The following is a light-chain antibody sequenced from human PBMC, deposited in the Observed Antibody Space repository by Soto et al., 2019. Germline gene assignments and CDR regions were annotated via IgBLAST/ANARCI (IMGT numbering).Light chain of an antibody. CDR1: SSDVGSYNL. J-gene: IGLJ1*01. CDR2: EGS. V-gene: IGLV2-23*01. CDR3: CSYAGSYV. Sequence: QSALTQPASASGSPGQSVTISCTGTSSDVGSYNLVSWYQQHPGKAPKLMIYEGSKRPSGVSNRFSGSKSGNTASLTISGHQAEDEADYYCCSYAGSYVFGTGTKVTVL.